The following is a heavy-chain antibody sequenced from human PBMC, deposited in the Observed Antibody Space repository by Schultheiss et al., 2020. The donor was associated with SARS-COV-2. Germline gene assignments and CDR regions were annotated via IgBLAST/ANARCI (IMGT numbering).Heavy chain of an antibody. CDR1: GFTFSSYA. D-gene: IGHD3-10*01. V-gene: IGHV3-23*01. CDR2: ISGSGGSTT. CDR3: ARDRGTPTYRGVFDY. J-gene: IGHJ4*02. Sequence: GGSLRLSCAASGFTFSSYAVSWVRQAPGKGLEWVSAISGSGGSTTDYADSVKGRFLISRDNAKNSLYLQMNSLRAEDTAVYYCARDRGTPTYRGVFDYWGQGTLVTVSS.